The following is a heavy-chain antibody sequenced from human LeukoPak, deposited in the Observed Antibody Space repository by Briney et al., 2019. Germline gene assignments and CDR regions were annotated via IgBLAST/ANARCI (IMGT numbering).Heavy chain of an antibody. V-gene: IGHV4-61*02. J-gene: IGHJ4*02. CDR3: AREPDCGGDCYYFDY. CDR2: IYTSGST. D-gene: IGHD2-21*02. CDR1: GGSISSGSHY. Sequence: SSETLSLTCTVSGGSISSGSHYWSWIRQPAGKGLEWIGRIYTSGSTNYNPSLKSRVTISVDTSKNQFSLKLSSVTAADTAVYYCAREPDCGGDCYYFDYWGQGTLVTVSS.